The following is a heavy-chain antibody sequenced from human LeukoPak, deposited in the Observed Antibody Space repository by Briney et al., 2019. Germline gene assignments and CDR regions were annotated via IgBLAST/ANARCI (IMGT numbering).Heavy chain of an antibody. J-gene: IGHJ4*02. V-gene: IGHV3-74*01. CDR3: ARDDWGSLDY. CDR2: INSDGSST. D-gene: IGHD7-27*01. CDR1: GFTFRVYA. Sequence: GGSLRLSCAASGFTFRVYAMHWVRQAPGKGLVWVSRINSDGSSTIYADSVKGRFTVSRDNAKNTLYLQMNSLRAEDTAVYYCARDDWGSLDYWGQGTLVTVSS.